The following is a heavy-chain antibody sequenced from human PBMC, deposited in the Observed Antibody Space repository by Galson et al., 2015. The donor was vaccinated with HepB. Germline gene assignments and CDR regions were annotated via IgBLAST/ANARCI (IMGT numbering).Heavy chain of an antibody. CDR2: IKQDGSEK. V-gene: IGHV3-7*03. D-gene: IGHD3-3*01. CDR1: GFMFSSYW. Sequence: SLRLSCAASGFMFSSYWMTWVRQAPGKGLEWVANIKQDGSEKYYVDSVKGRFSIYRDNDKNSLFLQMNRLRAEDTAVYYCARDHPYDFWSGRLDVWGKGTTVTVST. J-gene: IGHJ6*04. CDR3: ARDHPYDFWSGRLDV.